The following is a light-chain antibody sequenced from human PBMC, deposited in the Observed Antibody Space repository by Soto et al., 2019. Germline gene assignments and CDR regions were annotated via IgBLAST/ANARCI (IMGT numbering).Light chain of an antibody. Sequence: ELVMTQSPATLSVSPGERVTLSCRASESISTNLVWYQQKPGQAPRLLIYGASSRATGIPARFSGSGSGTDFTLTISSLEPEDFAVYYCQQRSNWPRTFGQGTKVDIK. J-gene: IGKJ1*01. V-gene: IGKV3-11*01. CDR2: GAS. CDR3: QQRSNWPRT. CDR1: ESISTN.